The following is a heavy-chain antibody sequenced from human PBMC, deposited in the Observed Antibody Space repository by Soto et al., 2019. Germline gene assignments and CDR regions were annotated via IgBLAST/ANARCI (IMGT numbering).Heavy chain of an antibody. Sequence: QVQLVQSGAEVKKPGSSVKISCKASGDTFQNYAFTWVRQAPGQGLEWMGAIIPIFGKTYYAQKFQDRVTITADQSTNTAYMYLTSLSSEDTAVYFCARRRGVFDYWGQGTLVTVSS. CDR2: IIPIFGKT. CDR3: ARRRGVFDY. V-gene: IGHV1-69*01. CDR1: GDTFQNYA. J-gene: IGHJ4*02.